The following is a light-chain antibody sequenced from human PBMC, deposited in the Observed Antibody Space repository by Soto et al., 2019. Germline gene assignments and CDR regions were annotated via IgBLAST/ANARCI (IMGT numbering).Light chain of an antibody. V-gene: IGKV1-5*01. CDR1: QNSRSR. Sequence: DFGMTQSPSTLSASTGDRVTLTCRASQNSRSRLAWFQQKPGKAPKLLIYDASRLARGVPHRFRGSGSGTAFILTSSMLHTDDVSTYYCQQYHSYWTFGQGTKVDIK. J-gene: IGKJ1*01. CDR2: DAS. CDR3: QQYHSYWT.